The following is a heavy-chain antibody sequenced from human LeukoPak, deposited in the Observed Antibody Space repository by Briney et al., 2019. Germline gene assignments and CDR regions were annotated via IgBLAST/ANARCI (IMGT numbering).Heavy chain of an antibody. CDR2: IRYSGRT. V-gene: IGHV4-59*01. D-gene: IGHD6-19*01. CDR1: DDSISRDF. J-gene: IGHJ4*02. CDR3: ARLPDVSGLPFDY. Sequence: PSETLSLTCTASDDSISRDFWTWIRQPPGKGLEWIGYIRYSGRTEYNPSLKSRVTISIQTPKKQFSLKLTSVTAADTAIYYCARLPDVSGLPFDYWGEGILVTVSS.